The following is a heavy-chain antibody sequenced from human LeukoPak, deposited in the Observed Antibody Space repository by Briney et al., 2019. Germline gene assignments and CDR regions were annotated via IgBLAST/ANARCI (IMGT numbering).Heavy chain of an antibody. Sequence: GGSLRLSCAASGFTFSSYAMSWVRQAPGKGLEWVSAISGSGGSTYYADSVKGRFTISRDNSKNALYLQMNSLRAEDTAVYYCAKEGGDYYYYGMDVWGQGTTVTVSS. CDR1: GFTFSSYA. CDR2: ISGSGGST. D-gene: IGHD2-15*01. CDR3: AKEGGDYYYYGMDV. V-gene: IGHV3-23*01. J-gene: IGHJ6*02.